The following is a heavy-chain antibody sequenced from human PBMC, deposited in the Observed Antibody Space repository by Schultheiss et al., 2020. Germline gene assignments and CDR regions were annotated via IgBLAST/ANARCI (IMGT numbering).Heavy chain of an antibody. J-gene: IGHJ4*02. D-gene: IGHD3-9*01. V-gene: IGHV4-59*01. CDR1: GGSISSYY. CDR3: ARASGGTIYSDY. Sequence: SQPLSPTCTVSGGSISSYYWSWIRQPPGKGLEWIGYIYYSGSTNYNPSLKSRVTISVDTSKNQFSLKLSSVTAADTAVYYCARASGGTIYSDYWGQGTLVTVAS. CDR2: IYYSGST.